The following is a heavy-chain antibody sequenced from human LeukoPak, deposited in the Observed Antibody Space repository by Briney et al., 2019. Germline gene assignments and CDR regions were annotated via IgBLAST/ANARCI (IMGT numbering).Heavy chain of an antibody. D-gene: IGHD6-19*01. J-gene: IGHJ5*02. CDR2: IYYSGSA. CDR1: GGSVNSGTYY. CDR3: ARARSSGWASQNWFDP. Sequence: SETLSLTCTVSGGSVNSGTYYWSWIRQPPGKGLEWIGNIYYSGSAYYNPSLKSRVTMSVDTSKNQFSLKLSSVTAADTAVYYCARARSSGWASQNWFDPWGQGTLVTVSS. V-gene: IGHV4-39*07.